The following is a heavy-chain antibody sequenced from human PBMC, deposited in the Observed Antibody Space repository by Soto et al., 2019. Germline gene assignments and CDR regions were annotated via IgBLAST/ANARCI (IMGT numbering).Heavy chain of an antibody. CDR3: ARDQILTGMDG. CDR1: GYTFNTYG. Sequence: ASVKVSFKASGYTFNTYGISWVRQAPGQGLEWMGWISTYNGNRNYAQKFQGRFTMTTDTSTSTAYMELRSLRSDDTAVDYCARDQILTGMDGWAQGNTVTFSS. CDR2: ISTYNGNR. J-gene: IGHJ6*02. D-gene: IGHD2-15*01. V-gene: IGHV1-18*04.